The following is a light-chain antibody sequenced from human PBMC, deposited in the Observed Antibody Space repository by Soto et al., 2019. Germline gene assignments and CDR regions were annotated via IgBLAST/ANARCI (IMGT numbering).Light chain of an antibody. CDR1: SSNIGAGYD. J-gene: IGLJ1*01. CDR3: QSYDTSLSGYV. Sequence: LTQPPSVSGAPGQRVTISCTGSSSNIGAGYDVHWYQQLPGTAPKLLIYDNNNRPSGVPDRFSGSKSGTSASLAITGLQAEDEADYYCQSYDTSLSGYVFGTGTKVTVL. V-gene: IGLV1-40*01. CDR2: DNN.